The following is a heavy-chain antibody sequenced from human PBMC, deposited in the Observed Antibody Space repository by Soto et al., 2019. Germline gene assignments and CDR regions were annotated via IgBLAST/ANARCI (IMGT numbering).Heavy chain of an antibody. CDR3: ARQGGSSGIWYFDY. CDR2: TSYDENYK. V-gene: IGHV3-30*04. Sequence: ESGGGVVQPGRSLRLSCAASGFTFSGYAMHWVRQAPGKGLEWVAATSYDENYKYYADSVKGRFTISRDNSKNTLFLQMNSLRTEDTAVYYCARQGGSSGIWYFDYWGQGSLVTVSS. D-gene: IGHD6-6*01. J-gene: IGHJ4*02. CDR1: GFTFSGYA.